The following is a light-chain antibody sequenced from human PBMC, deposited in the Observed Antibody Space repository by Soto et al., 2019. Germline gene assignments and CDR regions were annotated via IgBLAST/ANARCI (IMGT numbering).Light chain of an antibody. CDR1: SSDIGGYKY. CDR2: EVS. Sequence: QSVLTQPASVSGSPGQSITISCTGSSSDIGGYKYVSWYQQHPGKAPKLMIYEVSNRPSGVSNRFSGSKSGNTASLTISGLQAEDEADYYCNSYTSTSTGVFGGGTKVTVL. V-gene: IGLV2-14*01. CDR3: NSYTSTSTGV. J-gene: IGLJ3*02.